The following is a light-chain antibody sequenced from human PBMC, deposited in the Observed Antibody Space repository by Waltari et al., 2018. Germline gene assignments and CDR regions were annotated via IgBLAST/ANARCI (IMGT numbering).Light chain of an antibody. CDR3: QQATGFPPFT. Sequence: DIQMTQSPSSVSASVGDRVTITCRASQYISSRLAWFQQKPGTAPKLLIYGASNLQSGVPSRFSGSGSGTDFTLTISSLQPEDFATYYCQQATGFPPFTFGPGTKVDIK. CDR2: GAS. CDR1: QYISSR. V-gene: IGKV1D-12*01. J-gene: IGKJ3*01.